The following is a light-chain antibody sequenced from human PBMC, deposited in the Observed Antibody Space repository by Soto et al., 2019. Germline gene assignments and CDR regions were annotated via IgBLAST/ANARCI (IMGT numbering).Light chain of an antibody. V-gene: IGLV2-8*01. J-gene: IGLJ1*01. CDR3: SSYAGSSNV. CDR1: SSDVGGYNY. CDR2: EVN. Sequence: QSARTQPPSASGSPGQAVGISCTGTSSDVGGYNYVSWYQQHPGKAPKLMIYEVNKRPSGVPDRFSGSKSGNTASLTVSGLQAEDEADYYCSSYAGSSNVFGTGTKVTVL.